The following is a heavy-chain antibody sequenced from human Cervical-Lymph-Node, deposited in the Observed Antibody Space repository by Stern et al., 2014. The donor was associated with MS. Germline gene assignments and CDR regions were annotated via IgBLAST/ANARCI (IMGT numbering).Heavy chain of an antibody. CDR2: INLGGGRT. J-gene: IGHJ4*02. Sequence: QVQLMQSGAEVKKPGASVKISCKASGYSFTSYYMHWVRQAPGQGLEWMGIINLGGGRTNYAEKFQDRVTMTRDTSTSTVYMEMSSLRSEDTALYYCARDGMTAATYYFDFWGQGTVVTVSS. CDR3: ARDGMTAATYYFDF. V-gene: IGHV1-46*01. D-gene: IGHD6-13*01. CDR1: GYSFTSYY.